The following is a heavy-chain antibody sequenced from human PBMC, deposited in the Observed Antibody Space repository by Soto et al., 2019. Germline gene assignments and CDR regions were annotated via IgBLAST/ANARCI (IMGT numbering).Heavy chain of an antibody. CDR3: SRDDSDWFFN. Sequence: PGGSLRLSCAASGFTFGSYVMHWVRQAPGKGLEYVSAISSNGGGTDYADSVKGRFTISRDNSKNTLYLQVSSLRAEDTAVYYCSRDDSDWFFNWGRGTLVTVSS. J-gene: IGHJ4*02. CDR2: ISSNGGGT. V-gene: IGHV3-64D*06. CDR1: GFTFGSYV. D-gene: IGHD3-9*01.